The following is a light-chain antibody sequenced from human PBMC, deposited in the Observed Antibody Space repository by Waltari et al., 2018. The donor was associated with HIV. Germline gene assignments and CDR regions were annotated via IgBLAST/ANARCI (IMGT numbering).Light chain of an antibody. CDR2: RGN. CDR3: SSWDTRLNGWV. CDR1: KNNIGFRG. V-gene: IGLV10-54*01. Sequence: QAGLTQPPSVSKALGQTATFTCTGDKNNIGFRGAAWLKHHLGHPPKPLSYRGNNRPSGVPDRFSASTSGKTASLNITGLQADDEADYYCSSWDTRLNGWVFGGGTHLTVL. J-gene: IGLJ3*02.